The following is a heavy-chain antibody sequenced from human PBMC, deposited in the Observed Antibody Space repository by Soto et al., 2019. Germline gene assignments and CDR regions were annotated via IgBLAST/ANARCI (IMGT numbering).Heavy chain of an antibody. CDR1: GGSISSSSYY. Sequence: SETLSLTCTVSGGSISSSSYYWGWIRQPPGKGLEWIGSIYYSGSTYYNPSLKSRVTISVDTSKNQFSLKLSSVTAADTAVYYCAATYYDTLTGYTQVDPWGQGTLVTVSS. D-gene: IGHD3-9*01. CDR2: IYYSGST. J-gene: IGHJ5*02. V-gene: IGHV4-39*01. CDR3: AATYYDTLTGYTQVDP.